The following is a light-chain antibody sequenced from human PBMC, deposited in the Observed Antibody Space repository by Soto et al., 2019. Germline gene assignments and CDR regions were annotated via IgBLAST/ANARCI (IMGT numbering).Light chain of an antibody. CDR2: EVS. CDR3: SSYTSSSTPWV. CDR1: SSDVGGYNY. V-gene: IGLV2-14*01. Sequence: QSALTQPASVSGSPGQSITISCTGTSSDVGGYNYDSWYQQHPGKAPKLMIYEVSNRPSGVSNRFSGSKSGNTASLTISGLQAEDEADYYCSSYTSSSTPWVFGGGTKVTVL. J-gene: IGLJ3*02.